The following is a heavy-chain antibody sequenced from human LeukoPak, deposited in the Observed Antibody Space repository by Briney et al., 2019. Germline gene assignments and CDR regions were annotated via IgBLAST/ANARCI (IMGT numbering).Heavy chain of an antibody. CDR1: GFTFDDYA. J-gene: IGHJ4*02. V-gene: IGHV3-43*02. Sequence: GGSLRLSCAASGFTFDDYAMHWVRQAPGKGPEWVSFIRGDGGRTFYADSVKGRFTISRDNSKDSLSLQMNGLRTEDTALYYCAKGKDSNGFGSFDYWGQGTLVTVSS. CDR3: AKGKDSNGFGSFDY. D-gene: IGHD3-22*01. CDR2: IRGDGGRT.